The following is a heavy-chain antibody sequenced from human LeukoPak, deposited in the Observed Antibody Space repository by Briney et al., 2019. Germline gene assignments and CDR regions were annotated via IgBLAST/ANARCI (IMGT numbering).Heavy chain of an antibody. J-gene: IGHJ5*02. CDR3: ATVKWELHNWFDP. V-gene: IGHV1-24*01. CDR1: GYTLTELS. D-gene: IGHD1-26*01. Sequence: ASVKVSCKVSGYTLTELSMHWVRQAPGKGLEWMGGFDPEDGETIYAQKFQGRVTMTEDTSTDTAYMELSSLRSGDTAVYYCATVKWELHNWFDPWGQGTLVTVSS. CDR2: FDPEDGET.